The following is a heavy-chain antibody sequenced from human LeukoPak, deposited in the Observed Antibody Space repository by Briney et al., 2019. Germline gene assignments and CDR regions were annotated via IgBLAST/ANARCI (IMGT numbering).Heavy chain of an antibody. Sequence: SETLSLTCTVSGGSISSYYCSWIRQPPGKGLEWIVYMYNSGSTKYNPSLKSRVTISVDTAKNQFSLKLSSVTAADTAVYYCALAARRSASFDYWGQGTLVSVSS. CDR3: ALAARRSASFDY. CDR2: MYNSGST. CDR1: GGSISSYY. D-gene: IGHD6-6*01. V-gene: IGHV4-59*01. J-gene: IGHJ4*02.